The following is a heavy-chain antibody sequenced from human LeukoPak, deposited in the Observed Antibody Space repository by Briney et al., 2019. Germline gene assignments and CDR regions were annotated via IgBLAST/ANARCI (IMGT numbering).Heavy chain of an antibody. CDR3: ARIWGSYRYFDY. CDR2: IKPDGSEK. Sequence: GESPRLSCAASGFTFGSYWMTWVRQAPGKGLDWVDNIKPDGSEKYYLDSVKGRFTISRDNAKNSLYLQMNSLRAEDTAVYFCARIWGSYRYFDYWGQGTLVTVSS. D-gene: IGHD3-16*02. V-gene: IGHV3-7*01. J-gene: IGHJ4*02. CDR1: GFTFGSYW.